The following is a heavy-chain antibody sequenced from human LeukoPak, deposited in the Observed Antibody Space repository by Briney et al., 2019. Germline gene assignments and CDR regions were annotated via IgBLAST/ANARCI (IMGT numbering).Heavy chain of an antibody. D-gene: IGHD2-2*01. Sequence: GGSLRLSCAASGFTISTYWMHWVRQAPGKGLESIAYITHSGRDTKYADSVKGRFTISRDNAENSLFLQMNSLRAEDTAVYYCARHRGYCSSTTCYAYYFDFWGQGTLGTVSS. J-gene: IGHJ4*02. CDR1: GFTISTYW. CDR2: ITHSGRDT. CDR3: ARHRGYCSSTTCYAYYFDF. V-gene: IGHV3-11*03.